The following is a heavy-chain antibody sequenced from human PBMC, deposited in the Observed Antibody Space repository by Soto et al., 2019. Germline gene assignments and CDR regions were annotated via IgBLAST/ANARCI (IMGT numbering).Heavy chain of an antibody. CDR3: ARGYGGYLALFDS. J-gene: IGHJ5*01. V-gene: IGHV1-3*01. CDR2: INAGNGNT. CDR1: GYTFTSYA. Sequence: ASVKVSCKASGYTFTSYAMHWVRQAPGQRLEWMGWINAGNGNTKYSQKFQGRVTITRDTSASTAYMELSSLRSEDTAVYYCARGYGGYLALFDSWGQGSLVIVSS. D-gene: IGHD5-12*01.